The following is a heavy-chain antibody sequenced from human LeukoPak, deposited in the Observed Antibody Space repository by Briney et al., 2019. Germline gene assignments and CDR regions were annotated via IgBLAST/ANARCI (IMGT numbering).Heavy chain of an antibody. J-gene: IGHJ4*02. CDR1: GGSFSGYY. Sequence: SETLSLTCAVYGGSFSGYYWSWIRQPPGKGLEWIGEINHSGSTNYNPSLKSRVTISVDTSKNQFSLKLSSVTAADTAVYYCAGRDSSGYYISIDYWGQGTLVTVSS. CDR3: AGRDSSGYYISIDY. D-gene: IGHD3-22*01. V-gene: IGHV4-34*01. CDR2: INHSGST.